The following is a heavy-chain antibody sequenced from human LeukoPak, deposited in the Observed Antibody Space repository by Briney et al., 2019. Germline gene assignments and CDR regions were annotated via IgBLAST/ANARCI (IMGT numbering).Heavy chain of an antibody. CDR1: GGSISSYY. J-gene: IGHJ4*02. CDR2: IYYSGST. V-gene: IGHV4-59*01. CDR3: ARGYHDSSGYWLSYFDY. Sequence: PSETLSLTCTVSGGSISSYYWSWIRQPPGKGLEWIGYIYYSGSTNYNPSLKSRVTISVDTSKNQFSLKLSSVTAADTAVYYCARGYHDSSGYWLSYFDYWGQGTLVTVSS. D-gene: IGHD3-22*01.